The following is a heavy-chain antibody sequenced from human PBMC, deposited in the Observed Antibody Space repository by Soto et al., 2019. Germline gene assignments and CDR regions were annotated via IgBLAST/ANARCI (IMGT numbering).Heavy chain of an antibody. Sequence: EVQLVESGGGLGQPGGSLRLSCAVSGITFSAPWRNWVRHTTGKGLEWVAIINQDGTEIIYVDSVKGRFTISIDNAKISLYLQMTSLRAEATAVYYCVGGYGWLPDFWGQGTLVTVSS. CDR3: VGGYGWLPDF. V-gene: IGHV3-7*05. CDR2: INQDGTEI. CDR1: GITFSAPW. J-gene: IGHJ4*02. D-gene: IGHD6-19*01.